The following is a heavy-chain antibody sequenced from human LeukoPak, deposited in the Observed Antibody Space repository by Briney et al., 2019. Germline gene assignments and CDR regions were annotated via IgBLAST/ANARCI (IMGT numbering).Heavy chain of an antibody. J-gene: IGHJ6*03. CDR2: IRYDGSNK. Sequence: GGSLRLSCAASGFTFSSYGMHWVRQAPGKGLEWVAFIRYDGSNKYYADSVKGRFTISRDNSKNTLYLQMNSLRAEDTGVYYCARGETSGGAPDYYYYMDVWGKGTTVTVSS. D-gene: IGHD6-19*01. CDR1: GFTFSSYG. V-gene: IGHV3-30*02. CDR3: ARGETSGGAPDYYYYMDV.